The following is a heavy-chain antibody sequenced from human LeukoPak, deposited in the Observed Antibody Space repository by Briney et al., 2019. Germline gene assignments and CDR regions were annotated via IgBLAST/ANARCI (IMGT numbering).Heavy chain of an antibody. Sequence: GGSLRLSCAASGFIVSSDYMSWVRQAPGKGLEWVSVIYSGGATYYADSVKGRFTISRDNSKNTLYLQMNSLRAEDTAVYYCARKYYYDSSGSDAFDIWGQGTMVTVTS. CDR1: GFIVSSDY. CDR3: ARKYYYDSSGSDAFDI. V-gene: IGHV3-53*01. CDR2: IYSGGAT. D-gene: IGHD3-22*01. J-gene: IGHJ3*02.